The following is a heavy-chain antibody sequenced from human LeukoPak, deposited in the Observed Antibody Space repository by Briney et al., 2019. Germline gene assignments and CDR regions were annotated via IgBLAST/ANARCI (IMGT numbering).Heavy chain of an antibody. CDR2: IYYSGST. D-gene: IGHD4-17*01. CDR3: ASRPRGYGGHDAFDI. Sequence: SETLSLTCTVSGGSISSYYWSWIRQPPGKGLEWIGYIYYSGSTNYNPSLKSRVTISVDTSKNQFSLKLSSVIAADTAVYYCASRPRGYGGHDAFDIWGQGTMVTVSS. V-gene: IGHV4-59*01. J-gene: IGHJ3*02. CDR1: GGSISSYY.